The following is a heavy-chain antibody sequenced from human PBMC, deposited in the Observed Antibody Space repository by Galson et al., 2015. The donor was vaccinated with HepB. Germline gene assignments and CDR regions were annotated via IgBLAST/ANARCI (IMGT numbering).Heavy chain of an antibody. CDR2: INFNTGNP. V-gene: IGHV7-4-1*02. CDR3: ARAGLGGANSLDH. J-gene: IGHJ5*02. Sequence: SVKVSCKAFGYTFTNYAMHWVRQAPGQGLEWMGWINFNTGNPMSAQGFTGRFVFSLDTSVSTAYLQINSLKAEDTAVYFCARAGLGGANSLDHWGQGTLVTVSS. CDR1: GYTFTNYA. D-gene: IGHD2/OR15-2a*01.